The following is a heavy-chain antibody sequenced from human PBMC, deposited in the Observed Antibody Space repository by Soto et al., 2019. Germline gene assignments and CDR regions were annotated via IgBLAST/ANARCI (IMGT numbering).Heavy chain of an antibody. CDR3: ARGNYEYSVYNYYYNMDI. CDR2: INPNTGGT. CDR1: GYTFTDYY. D-gene: IGHD3-16*01. Sequence: ASVKVSCKPSGYTFTDYYIHWVRLAPGQGLEWMGWINPNTGGTSAAQRFQGRVTMTRDTSISTTYMEMSRLTSDDTAVYFCARGNYEYSVYNYYYNMDIWGQGTTVTVTS. V-gene: IGHV1-2*02. J-gene: IGHJ6*03.